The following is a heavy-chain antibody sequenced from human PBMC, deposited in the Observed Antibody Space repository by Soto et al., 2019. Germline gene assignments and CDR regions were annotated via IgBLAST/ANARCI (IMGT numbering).Heavy chain of an antibody. D-gene: IGHD2-2*02. V-gene: IGHV1-8*01. CDR3: ARGYCSSTSCYTGSDY. CDR2: MNPNSGNT. Sequence: ASVKVSCKASGYTFTSYDINWVRQATGQGLEWMGWMNPNSGNTGYAQKFQGRVTMTRNTSISTAYMELSSLRSEDTAVYYCARGYCSSTSCYTGSDYGGQGTLVTVCS. CDR1: GYTFTSYD. J-gene: IGHJ4*02.